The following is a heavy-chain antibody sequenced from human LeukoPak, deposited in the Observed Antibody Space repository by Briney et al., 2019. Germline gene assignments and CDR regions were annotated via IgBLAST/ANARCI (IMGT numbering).Heavy chain of an antibody. CDR2: INTDGSST. J-gene: IGHJ4*02. D-gene: IGHD3-9*01. CDR1: GFTFSSYW. Sequence: GGSLRLSCAASGFTFSSYWMHWVRQAPGKGLVWVSRINTDGSSTSYADSVKGRFTISRDNSKNTLYLQMNSLRAEDTAVYYCASGGVEDVLRYFDWLLYHFDYWGQGTLVTVSS. CDR3: ASGGVEDVLRYFDWLLYHFDY. V-gene: IGHV3-74*01.